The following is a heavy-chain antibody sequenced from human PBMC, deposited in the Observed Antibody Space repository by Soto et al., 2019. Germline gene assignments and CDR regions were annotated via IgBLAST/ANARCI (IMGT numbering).Heavy chain of an antibody. CDR3: AKDEEAELLFGVVTISRFDS. V-gene: IGHV3-23*01. CDR2: ISGGGGST. D-gene: IGHD3-3*01. Sequence: EVQLLESGGGLVQPGGSLRLSCAASGFTFSNYAMGWVRQAPGKGLEWVSGISGGGGSTYYADSVKGRFTISRDQSKNTLFLQMLSLGAEDTALYHCAKDEEAELLFGVVTISRFDSWGQGTLVTVSS. J-gene: IGHJ4*02. CDR1: GFTFSNYA.